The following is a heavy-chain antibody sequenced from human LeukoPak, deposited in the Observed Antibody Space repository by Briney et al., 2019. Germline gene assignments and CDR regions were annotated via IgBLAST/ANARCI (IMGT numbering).Heavy chain of an antibody. CDR2: IYYSGST. Sequence: SETLSLTCAVYGGSFSGYYWSWIRQPPGKGLEWIGYIYYSGSTNYNPSLKSRVTISVDTSKNQFSLKLSSVTAADTAVYYCARHLGKSSSGWYGPYYYYYGMDVWGQGTTVTVSS. D-gene: IGHD6-19*01. V-gene: IGHV4-59*08. CDR3: ARHLGKSSSGWYGPYYYYYGMDV. J-gene: IGHJ6*02. CDR1: GGSFSGYY.